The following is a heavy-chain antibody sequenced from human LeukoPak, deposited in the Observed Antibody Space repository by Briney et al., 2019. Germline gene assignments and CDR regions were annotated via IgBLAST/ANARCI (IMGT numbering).Heavy chain of an antibody. CDR2: IWYDGSNK. J-gene: IGHJ4*02. CDR1: GFTFSSYG. V-gene: IGHV3-33*01. D-gene: IGHD6-13*01. Sequence: GSLRLSCAASGFTFSSYGMHWVRQAPGKGLEWVAVIWYDGSNKYYADSVKGRFTISRDNSKNTLYLQMNSLRAEDTAVYYCARDSSSWYRSVDYWGQGTLVTVSS. CDR3: ARDSSSWYRSVDY.